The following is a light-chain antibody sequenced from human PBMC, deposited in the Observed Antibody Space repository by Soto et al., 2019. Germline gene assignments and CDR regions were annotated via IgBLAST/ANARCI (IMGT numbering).Light chain of an antibody. Sequence: QSALTQPASVSGSPGQSIAISCTGSSSDVGGYNYVSWYQQHSGKAPKLIIYDVTKRPSGVSDRFSGSKSGDTASLTISGLQAEDEAVYYCSSYTSRTTVIFGGGTKLTVL. CDR3: SSYTSRTTVI. V-gene: IGLV2-14*01. CDR1: SSDVGGYNY. J-gene: IGLJ2*01. CDR2: DVT.